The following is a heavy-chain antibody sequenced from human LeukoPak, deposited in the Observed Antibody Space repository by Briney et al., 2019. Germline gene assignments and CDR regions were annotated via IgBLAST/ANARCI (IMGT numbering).Heavy chain of an antibody. CDR1: GYSISFGYY. CDR2: IYHSGST. J-gene: IGHJ4*02. V-gene: IGHV4-38-2*02. CDR3: ARGHGDYLYYFDY. D-gene: IGHD4-17*01. Sequence: KPSETLSLTCSVSGYSISFGYYWGWIRQPPGKGLEWIGSIYHSGSTYYNPSLKSRVTISVDTSNNQFSLKLNSITAADTAVYYCARGHGDYLYYFDYWGQGTLVTVSS.